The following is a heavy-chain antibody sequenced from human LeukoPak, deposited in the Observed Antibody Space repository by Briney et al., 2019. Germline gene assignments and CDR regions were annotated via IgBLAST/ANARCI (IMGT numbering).Heavy chain of an antibody. CDR1: GYTFTNFG. J-gene: IGHJ4*02. V-gene: IGHV1-18*01. D-gene: IGHD3-10*01. Sequence: ASVKISCTASGYTFTNFGFSWVRQAPGQGLELMGWISAYNGDTEYPQSLQGRVTLTTDTSTRTAYMEVRSLRSDDTAVYYCARSYGKGYLDYWGQGTLITVSS. CDR3: ARSYGKGYLDY. CDR2: ISAYNGDT.